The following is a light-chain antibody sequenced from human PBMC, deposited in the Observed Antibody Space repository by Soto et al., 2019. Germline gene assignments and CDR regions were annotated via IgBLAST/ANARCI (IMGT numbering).Light chain of an antibody. CDR1: QSVSSSY. CDR2: GAS. Sequence: EIVLTQSPGTLSLSPGERATLSCRASQSVSSSYLAWYQQKPGQAPRLLIYGASIRATGIPDRFSGSGSGKDFNLTISRLEPEDFAVYYCQPYDSSPLTFGGGTKVEIK. J-gene: IGKJ4*01. CDR3: QPYDSSPLT. V-gene: IGKV3-20*01.